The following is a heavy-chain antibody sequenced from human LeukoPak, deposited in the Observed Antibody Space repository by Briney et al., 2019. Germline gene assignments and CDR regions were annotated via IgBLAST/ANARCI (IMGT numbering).Heavy chain of an antibody. J-gene: IGHJ6*02. CDR1: GFTFGSYA. CDR2: ISGGSEDT. D-gene: IGHD6-13*01. Sequence: GGSLRLSCTASGFTFGSYAMSWVRQAPGKGLEWVSSISGGSEDTYYADSVKGRFTISRDNSKSTLNLQLNSLRAEDTAVYYCARTIAQYSNSWLYFYYGLDIWGQGTTVTVSS. CDR3: ARTIAQYSNSWLYFYYGLDI. V-gene: IGHV3-23*01.